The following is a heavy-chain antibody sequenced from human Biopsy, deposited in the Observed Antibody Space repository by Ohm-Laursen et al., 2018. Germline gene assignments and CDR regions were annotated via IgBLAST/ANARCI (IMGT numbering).Heavy chain of an antibody. V-gene: IGHV4-34*08. D-gene: IGHD2-15*01. CDR3: GNEVHGRDY. J-gene: IGHJ4*02. CDR2: INQSGTT. Sequence: TLSLTCAVFGQTFSDYQWSWIRQPPGQGLEWIGQINQSGTTNYNPSLKSRVSISADASKYEFSLRLTSVTAADTAVYFCGNEVHGRDYWGLGAQVTVSS. CDR1: GQTFSDYQ.